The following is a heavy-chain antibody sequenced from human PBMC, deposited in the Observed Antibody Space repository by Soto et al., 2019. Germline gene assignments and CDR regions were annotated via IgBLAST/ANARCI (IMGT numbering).Heavy chain of an antibody. V-gene: IGHV3-21*01. J-gene: IGHJ6*02. CDR2: ISSSSSYI. D-gene: IGHD3-16*02. Sequence: VGSLRLSCAASGFTFSSYSMNWVRQAPGKGLEWVSSISSSSSYIYYADSVKGRFTISRDNAKNSLYPQMNSLRAEDTAVYYCARELSLYVDYYYGMDVWGQGTTVTVSS. CDR1: GFTFSSYS. CDR3: ARELSLYVDYYYGMDV.